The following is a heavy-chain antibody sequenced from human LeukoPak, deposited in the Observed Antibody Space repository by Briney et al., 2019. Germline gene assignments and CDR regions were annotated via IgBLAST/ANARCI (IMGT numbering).Heavy chain of an antibody. V-gene: IGHV4-59*01. CDR2: IYYSGST. D-gene: IGHD6-19*01. CDR3: ARAGSGWSFYGMDV. J-gene: IGHJ6*02. CDR1: GGSISSYY. Sequence: PSETLSLTCTVSGGSISSYYWSWIRQPPGKGLEWIGYIYYSGSTNHNPSLKSRVTISVDTSKNQCSLKLSSVTAADTAVYYCARAGSGWSFYGMDVWGQGTTVTVSS.